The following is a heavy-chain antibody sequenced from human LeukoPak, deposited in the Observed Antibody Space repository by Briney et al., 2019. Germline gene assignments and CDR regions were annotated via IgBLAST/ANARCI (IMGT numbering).Heavy chain of an antibody. J-gene: IGHJ6*03. Sequence: SETLSHTCSVSVGSISSYYWGWVRQPPGKGLGWDGHIYYSGSTNYNPPLRSRVTISVDTSKNQFSLKMSSVTAADTAVYYCARAPGNDYYPYYYMDVWGKGTTVTVSS. V-gene: IGHV4-59*01. CDR3: ARAPGNDYYPYYYMDV. CDR1: VGSISSYY. CDR2: IYYSGST. D-gene: IGHD4/OR15-4a*01.